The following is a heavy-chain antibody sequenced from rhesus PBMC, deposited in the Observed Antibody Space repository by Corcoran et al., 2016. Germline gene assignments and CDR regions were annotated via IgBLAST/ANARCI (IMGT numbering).Heavy chain of an antibody. Sequence: EVQLVETGGGLVQPGGSLRLSCAASGFTFSSYGMSWVRHAPGKGLEWVAGISDTGGRTYYADAVKGRFTISRNNSKNTLSLKMNSLRAEDTAVYYCAKRENYGNYGYFDYWGQGVLVTVSS. J-gene: IGHJ4*01. V-gene: IGHV3S5*01. CDR3: AKRENYGNYGYFDY. CDR2: ISDTGGRT. CDR1: GFTFSSYG. D-gene: IGHD4-35*01.